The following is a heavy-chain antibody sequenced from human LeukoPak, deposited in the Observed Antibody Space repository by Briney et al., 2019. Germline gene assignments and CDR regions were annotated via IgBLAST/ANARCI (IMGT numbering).Heavy chain of an antibody. J-gene: IGHJ6*03. CDR3: ARGARKTIFGVVYYYYYMDV. D-gene: IGHD3-3*01. CDR2: VNPNSGNT. Sequence: ASVKVSCKASGYTFTSYDINWVRQATGQGLEWMGWVNPNSGNTGYAQKFQGRVTMTRNTSISTAYMELSSLRSEDTAVYYCARGARKTIFGVVYYYYYMDVWGKGTTVTVSS. V-gene: IGHV1-8*01. CDR1: GYTFTSYD.